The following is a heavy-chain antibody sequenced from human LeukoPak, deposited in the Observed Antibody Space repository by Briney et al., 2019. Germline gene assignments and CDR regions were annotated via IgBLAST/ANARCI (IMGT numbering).Heavy chain of an antibody. Sequence: SETLSLTCTVSGGSISSSSYYWGWIRQPPGKGLEWIGSIYYSGSTYYNPSLKSRVTISVDTSKNQFSLKLSSVTAADTAVYYCASMGGTGTPDFDYWGQGTLVTVSS. J-gene: IGHJ4*02. CDR3: ASMGGTGTPDFDY. CDR1: GGSISSSSYY. D-gene: IGHD1-1*01. CDR2: IYYSGST. V-gene: IGHV4-39*07.